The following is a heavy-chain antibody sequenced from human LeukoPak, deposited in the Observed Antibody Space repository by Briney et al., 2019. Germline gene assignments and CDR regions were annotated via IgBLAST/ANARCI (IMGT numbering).Heavy chain of an antibody. D-gene: IGHD3-22*01. V-gene: IGHV4-34*01. CDR3: ARRPYYDSSGYYWDAFDI. Sequence: EASETLSLTCAVYGGSFSGYYWSWIRQPPGKGLEWIGEINHSGSTNYNPSLKSRVTISVDTSKNQFSLKLSSVTAADTAVYYCARRPYYDSSGYYWDAFDIWGQGTMVTVSS. J-gene: IGHJ3*02. CDR2: INHSGST. CDR1: GGSFSGYY.